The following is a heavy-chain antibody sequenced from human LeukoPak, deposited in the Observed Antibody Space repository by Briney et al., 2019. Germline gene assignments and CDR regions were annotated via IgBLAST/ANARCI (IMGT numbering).Heavy chain of an antibody. V-gene: IGHV3-7*02. CDR3: ARLGLEVGGPNWFDP. CDR1: WLSVGRNW. J-gene: IGHJ5*02. CDR2: RKREVSQK. D-gene: IGHD1-1*01. Sequence: GGSLRLSCAAPWLSVGRNWMGLVRQAPGKGRTCVAHRKREVSQKYCLDSVKGRFTISRDNAKNSLYLQRNSLRVEDTAVYYCARLGLEVGGPNWFDPWGQGTLVTVSS.